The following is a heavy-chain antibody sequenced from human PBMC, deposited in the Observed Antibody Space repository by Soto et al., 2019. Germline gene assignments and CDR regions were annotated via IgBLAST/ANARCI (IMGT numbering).Heavy chain of an antibody. CDR3: ARFGGGIGSVEMANLGNDY. D-gene: IGHD3-16*01. V-gene: IGHV1-69*12. J-gene: IGHJ4*02. Sequence: QVQLVQSGAEVKKPGSSVKVSCKASGGTFSSYAISWVRQAPGQGLEWMGGIIPIFGTANYAQKFQGRVTITADESTSTAYMELSSLRSEDTAVYYCARFGGGIGSVEMANLGNDYWGQGTLVTVSS. CDR2: IIPIFGTA. CDR1: GGTFSSYA.